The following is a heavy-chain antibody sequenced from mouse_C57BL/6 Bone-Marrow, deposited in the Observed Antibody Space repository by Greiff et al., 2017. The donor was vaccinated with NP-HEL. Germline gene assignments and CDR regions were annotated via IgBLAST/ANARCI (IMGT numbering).Heavy chain of an antibody. CDR1: GYTFTSYW. Sequence: QVQLQQPGAELVKPGASVKLSCKASGYTFTSYWMHWVKQRPGQGLEWIGMIHPNSGSTNYNEKFKSKATLTVDKSSSTAYMQLSSLTSEDSAVYYCARGRIYYYGSIGYFDVWGTGTTVTVSS. CDR2: IHPNSGST. J-gene: IGHJ1*03. D-gene: IGHD1-1*01. V-gene: IGHV1-64*01. CDR3: ARGRIYYYGSIGYFDV.